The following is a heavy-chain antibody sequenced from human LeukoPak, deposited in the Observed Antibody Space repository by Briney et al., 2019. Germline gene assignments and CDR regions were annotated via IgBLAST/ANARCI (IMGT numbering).Heavy chain of an antibody. CDR3: AKDGRGDYVPVDY. J-gene: IGHJ4*02. D-gene: IGHD4-17*01. CDR1: GFTFSSYW. Sequence: PGGSLRLSCAASGFTFSSYWMHWVRQAPGKGLVWVSRINSDGSSTSYADSVKGRFTISRDNAKNTLYLQMNSLRAEDTAVYYCAKDGRGDYVPVDYWGQGTLVTVSS. V-gene: IGHV3-74*01. CDR2: INSDGSST.